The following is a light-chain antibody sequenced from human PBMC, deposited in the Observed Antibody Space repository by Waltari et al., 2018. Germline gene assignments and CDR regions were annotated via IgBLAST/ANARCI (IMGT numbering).Light chain of an antibody. V-gene: IGKV3-15*01. Sequence: EIVMTQSPATLSVSPGERATLSCRASQSVSSNLAWYQQKPGQAPRLLISGASTRATGIPARFSGSGSGTEFTLTISSMQSEDCAVYYCQQYNNWPWTFGQGTKVEIK. CDR3: QQYNNWPWT. J-gene: IGKJ1*01. CDR1: QSVSSN. CDR2: GAS.